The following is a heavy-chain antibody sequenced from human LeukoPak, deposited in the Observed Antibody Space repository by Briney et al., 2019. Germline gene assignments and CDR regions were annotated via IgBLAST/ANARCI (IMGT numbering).Heavy chain of an antibody. D-gene: IGHD2-2*01. Sequence: SVKVSCKASGGTFSSYAISWVRQAPGQGLEWMGGIIPIFGTANYAQKFQGRVTITADESTSTAYMELSSLRSEDTAVYYCAYGPAAIRNNWFDPWGQGTLVTVSS. CDR3: AYGPAAIRNNWFDP. V-gene: IGHV1-69*13. CDR1: GGTFSSYA. CDR2: IIPIFGTA. J-gene: IGHJ5*02.